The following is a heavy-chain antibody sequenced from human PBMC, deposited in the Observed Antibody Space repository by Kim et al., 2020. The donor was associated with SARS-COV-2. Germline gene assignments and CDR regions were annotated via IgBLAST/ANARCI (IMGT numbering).Heavy chain of an antibody. Sequence: GGSLRLSCAASGFTFSSYAMSWVRQAPGKGLEWVSAISGSGGSTYYADSVKGRFTISRDNSKNTLYLQMNSLRAEDTAVYYCAKDVPPVAAAGQEDDAFDIWGQGTMVTVSS. J-gene: IGHJ3*02. D-gene: IGHD6-13*01. V-gene: IGHV3-23*01. CDR1: GFTFSSYA. CDR3: AKDVPPVAAAGQEDDAFDI. CDR2: ISGSGGST.